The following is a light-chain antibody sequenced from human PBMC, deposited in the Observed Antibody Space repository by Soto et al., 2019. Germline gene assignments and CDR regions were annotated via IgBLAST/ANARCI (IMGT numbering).Light chain of an antibody. CDR1: QVISTS. CDR2: AAS. CDR3: QQSFTTPLT. Sequence: DIPLTQSPSVLSPSIGESVTITCRASQVISTSLAWYQVKPGKAPKLLIYAASTLESGVPSRFSATVSGTEFSLTTTSLQPEEFATYFCQQSFTTPLTFGGGTKVDIK. J-gene: IGKJ4*01. V-gene: IGKV1-9*01.